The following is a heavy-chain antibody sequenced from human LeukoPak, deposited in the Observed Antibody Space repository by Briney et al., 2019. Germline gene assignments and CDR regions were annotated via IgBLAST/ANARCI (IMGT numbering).Heavy chain of an antibody. CDR3: ARADYGDYVGAFDI. Sequence: GRSLRLSCGASGFTFSRLGMLWVRQAPGKGLEWVAVIWYDGSNKYYADSVKGRFTISRDNYKNTLYLQMNSLRADDTAVYYCARADYGDYVGAFDIWGQGTMVSVSS. D-gene: IGHD4-17*01. V-gene: IGHV3-33*01. J-gene: IGHJ3*02. CDR1: GFTFSRLG. CDR2: IWYDGSNK.